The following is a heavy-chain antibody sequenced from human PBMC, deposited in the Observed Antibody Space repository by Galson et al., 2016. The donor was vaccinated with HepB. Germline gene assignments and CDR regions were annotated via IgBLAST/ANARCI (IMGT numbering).Heavy chain of an antibody. J-gene: IGHJ3*02. CDR1: GYTFTNYD. CDR3: ARARMRGHAFDT. CDR2: MNPKSANA. Sequence: SVKVSCKASGYTFTNYDINWVRQAPGQGLEWMGWMNPKSANAANAQKFQGRVSMTRNTSITTAYMELTSLTFADTAVYFCARARMRGHAFDTWGQGTMVTVSS. V-gene: IGHV1-8*01.